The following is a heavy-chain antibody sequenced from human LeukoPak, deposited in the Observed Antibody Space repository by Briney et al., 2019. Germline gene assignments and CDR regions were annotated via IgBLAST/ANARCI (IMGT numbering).Heavy chain of an antibody. J-gene: IGHJ4*01. CDR2: ISSSSSTI. V-gene: IGHV3-48*01. Sequence: GGSLRLSCAASGFTFSSYSMNWVRQAPGKGLEWVSYISSSSSTIYYADSVKGRFTISRDNAKNSLYLQMNRLRAEDTAFYYCARGLMGGYPLFDYWGHGTLVTVSS. D-gene: IGHD3-22*01. CDR1: GFTFSSYS. CDR3: ARGLMGGYPLFDY.